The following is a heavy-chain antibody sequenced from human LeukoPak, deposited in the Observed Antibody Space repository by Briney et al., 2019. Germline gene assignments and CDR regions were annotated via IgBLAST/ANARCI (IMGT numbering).Heavy chain of an antibody. CDR1: GFSLSTSGVC. J-gene: IGHJ4*02. D-gene: IGHD2-2*01. CDR3: AHSEVVPASGLLFDY. CDR2: IYWDDDK. Sequence: SGPTLVKPTQTLTLTCTFSGFSLSTSGVCVGWIRLPPGKALEWLALIYWDDDKRYSPSLKSRLTITKDTSKNQVVLTMTNMDPVDTATYYCAHSEVVPASGLLFDYWGQGTLVTVSS. V-gene: IGHV2-5*02.